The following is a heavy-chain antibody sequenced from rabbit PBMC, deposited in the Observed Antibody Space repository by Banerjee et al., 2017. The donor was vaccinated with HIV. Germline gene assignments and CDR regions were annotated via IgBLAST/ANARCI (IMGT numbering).Heavy chain of an antibody. D-gene: IGHD6-1*01. CDR3: ARSVGVSGGAYPNDL. V-gene: IGHV1S45*01. J-gene: IGHJ4*01. CDR1: GFSFSNSYH. Sequence: QEPLKESGGGLVTPGGNLTLTCTASGFSFSNSYHMCWVRQAPGKGLEWIACIYAESSGSTYYASWAKGRFTISKTSSTTVTLQMTSLTAADTATYFCARSVGVSGGAYPNDLWGPGTLVTVS. CDR2: IYAESSGST.